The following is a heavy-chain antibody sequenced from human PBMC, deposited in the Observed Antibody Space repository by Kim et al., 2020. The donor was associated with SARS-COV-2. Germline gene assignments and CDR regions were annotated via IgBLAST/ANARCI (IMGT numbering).Heavy chain of an antibody. Sequence: SVKGRFTISRDNAKNSLYLQMNSLRAEDTAVYYCARGDYYDSSGYYYLSYWGQGTLVTVSS. D-gene: IGHD3-22*01. J-gene: IGHJ4*02. CDR3: ARGDYYDSSGYYYLSY. V-gene: IGHV3-48*03.